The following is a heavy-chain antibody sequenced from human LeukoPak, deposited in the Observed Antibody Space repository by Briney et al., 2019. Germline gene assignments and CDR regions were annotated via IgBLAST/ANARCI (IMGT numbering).Heavy chain of an antibody. CDR1: GGTFSSYA. CDR3: ARVRRDGGYESEDV. CDR2: IIPILGIA. Sequence: GASVKVSCKASGGTFSSYAISWVRQAPGQGLEWMGRIIPILGIANYAQKFQGRVTITADKSTSTAYMELSSLRSEDTAAYYCARVRRDGGYESEDVWGQGTTVTVSS. V-gene: IGHV1-69*04. D-gene: IGHD5-12*01. J-gene: IGHJ6*02.